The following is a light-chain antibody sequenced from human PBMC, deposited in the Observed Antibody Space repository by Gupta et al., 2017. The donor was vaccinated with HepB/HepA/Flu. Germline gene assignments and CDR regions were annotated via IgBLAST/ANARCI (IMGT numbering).Light chain of an antibody. CDR1: ALPKQY. CDR3: PSEASSSTYVV. Sequence: SYELTQPPSVSVSPGQTARITCSGDALPKQYAYWYQQKPGQAPVLGIYKDSERPSGIPERFSGSSSGTTVTLTITGVQAEDEADYYWPSEASSSTYVVFGGGTKLTVL. V-gene: IGLV3-25*03. J-gene: IGLJ2*01. CDR2: KDS.